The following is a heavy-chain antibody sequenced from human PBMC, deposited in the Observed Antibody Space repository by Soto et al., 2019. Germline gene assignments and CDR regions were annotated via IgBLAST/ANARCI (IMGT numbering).Heavy chain of an antibody. D-gene: IGHD3-9*01. V-gene: IGHV3-23*01. CDR1: GFTFSSYA. Sequence: GGSLRLSCAASGFTFSSYAMSWVRQAPGKGLEWVSAISGSGGSTYYADSVKGRFTISRDNSKNTLYLQMNSLRAEDTAVYYCAKPLKLRYFDWLSTGPFDIWGQGKMVTVS. J-gene: IGHJ3*02. CDR2: ISGSGGST. CDR3: AKPLKLRYFDWLSTGPFDI.